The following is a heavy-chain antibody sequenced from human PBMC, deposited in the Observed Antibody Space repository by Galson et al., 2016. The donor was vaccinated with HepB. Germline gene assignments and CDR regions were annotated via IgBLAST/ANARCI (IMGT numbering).Heavy chain of an antibody. J-gene: IGHJ5*02. CDR2: IYYSGST. D-gene: IGHD5-18*01. V-gene: IGHV4-39*01. Sequence: LTCTASGGSISSSSYYWGWIRQPPGKGLEWIGSIYYSGSTYYNPSLKSRVTISVDTSKNQFSLKLSSVTAADTAVYYCARHLKIQLWLRGNWFDPWGQGTLVTVSS. CDR3: ARHLKIQLWLRGNWFDP. CDR1: GGSISSSSYY.